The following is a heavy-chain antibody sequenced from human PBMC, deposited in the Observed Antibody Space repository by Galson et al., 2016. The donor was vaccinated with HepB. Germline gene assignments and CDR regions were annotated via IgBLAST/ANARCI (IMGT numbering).Heavy chain of an antibody. CDR1: GFTFSNYA. CDR3: ARYSNSWAPFDY. CDR2: ISGSGANT. Sequence: SLRLSCAVSGFTFSNYAMTWVRQAPGKGLEWVSGISGSGANTHYANAVKGRFTISRDNSNNTLYLQMNSLRAEDTALYFCARYSNSWAPFDYWGQGRLVTVSS. J-gene: IGHJ4*02. D-gene: IGHD6-13*01. V-gene: IGHV3-23*01.